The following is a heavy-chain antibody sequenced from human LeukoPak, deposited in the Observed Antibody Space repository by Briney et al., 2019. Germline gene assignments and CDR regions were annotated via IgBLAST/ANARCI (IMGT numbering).Heavy chain of an antibody. CDR1: GGSFSGYY. CDR2: INHSGST. V-gene: IGHV4-34*01. CDR3: ARSYVWGSYRHYYYYMDV. Sequence: SETLSLTCAVYGGSFSGYYWSWIRQPPGKGLEWIGEINHSGSTNYNPSLKSRVTISVDTSKNQFSLKLSSVTAADTAVYYCARSYVWGSYRHYYYYMDVWGKGTTVTISS. J-gene: IGHJ6*03. D-gene: IGHD3-16*02.